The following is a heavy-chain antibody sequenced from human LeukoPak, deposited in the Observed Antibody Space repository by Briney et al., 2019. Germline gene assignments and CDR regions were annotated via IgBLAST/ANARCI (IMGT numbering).Heavy chain of an antibody. CDR1: GFTFHNYG. CDR3: AKEGRELSHYYYYYMDV. D-gene: IGHD1-7*01. V-gene: IGHV3-30*18. Sequence: GGSLRLSCAASGFTFHNYGMHWVRQAPGKGLEWVAVISYDGGKKYYGDSVKGRFTISRDNVKNTLYLEMNSLRAEDTAVYHCAKEGRELSHYYYYYMDVWGKGTTVTVSS. J-gene: IGHJ6*03. CDR2: ISYDGGKK.